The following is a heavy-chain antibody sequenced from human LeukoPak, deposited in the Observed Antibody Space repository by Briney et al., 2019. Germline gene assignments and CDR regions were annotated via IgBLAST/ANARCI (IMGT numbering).Heavy chain of an antibody. CDR3: AREVGRDAFDI. Sequence: ASVKVSCKASGGTFSSYAISWVRQAPGQGLEWMGIINPSGGSTSYAQKFQGRVTMTRDTSTSTVYMELSSLRSEDTAVYYCAREVGRDAFDIWGQGTMVTVSS. V-gene: IGHV1-46*01. CDR1: GGTFSSYA. J-gene: IGHJ3*02. CDR2: INPSGGST.